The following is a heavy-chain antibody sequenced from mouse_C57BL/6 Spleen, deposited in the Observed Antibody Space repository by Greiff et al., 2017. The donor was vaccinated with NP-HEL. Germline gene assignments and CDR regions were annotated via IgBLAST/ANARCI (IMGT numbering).Heavy chain of an antibody. CDR3: ARNREDYYWFAY. D-gene: IGHD1-1*01. CDR2: IWSGGST. CDR1: GFSLTSYG. V-gene: IGHV2-2*01. Sequence: QVQLQESGPGLVQPSQSLSITCTVSGFSLTSYGVHWVRQSPGKGLEWLGVIWSGGSTDYNADFISRLSISKDNSKSPVFFKMNSRQADDTAIYYLARNREDYYWFAYWGQGTLVTVSA. J-gene: IGHJ3*01.